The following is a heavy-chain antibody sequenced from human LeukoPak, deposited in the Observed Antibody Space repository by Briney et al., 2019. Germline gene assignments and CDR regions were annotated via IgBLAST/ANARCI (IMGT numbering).Heavy chain of an antibody. J-gene: IGHJ6*02. CDR1: GYTFTGYD. CDR2: MNPNSGNT. Sequence: ASVKVSCRASGYTFTGYDINWVRQATGQGLEWMGWMNPNSGNTGYAQKFQGRVTMTRNTSISTAYMELSSLRSEDTAVYYCASAYCGGDCYSPGATNYYYYGMDVWGQGTTVTVSS. D-gene: IGHD2-21*02. V-gene: IGHV1-8*01. CDR3: ASAYCGGDCYSPGATNYYYYGMDV.